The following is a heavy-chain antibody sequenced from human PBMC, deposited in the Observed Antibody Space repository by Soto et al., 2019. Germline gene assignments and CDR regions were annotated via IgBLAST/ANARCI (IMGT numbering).Heavy chain of an antibody. J-gene: IGHJ5*02. CDR3: AREGGADSRPSWAFDP. D-gene: IGHD6-6*01. CDR2: IYHSGST. Sequence: QVQLQESGPGLVKPSGTLSLTCAVSGGSISSSNWWSWVLQPPGKGLEWIGEIYHSGSTNYNPSLKSRVTISVDKYKTQGSLKLSSVTAADTAVYYCAREGGADSRPSWAFDPWGKGTLVTVSA. V-gene: IGHV4-4*02. CDR1: GGSISSSNW.